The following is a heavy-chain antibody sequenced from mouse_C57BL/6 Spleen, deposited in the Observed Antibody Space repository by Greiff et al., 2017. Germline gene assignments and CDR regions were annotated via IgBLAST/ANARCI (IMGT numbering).Heavy chain of an antibody. CDR2: IYPGDGDT. Sequence: QVQLQQSGPELVKPGASVKISCKASGYAFSSSWMNWVKQRPGKGLEWIGRIYPGDGDTNYNGKFKGKATLTADKSSSTAYMQLSSLTSEDAAVYFCARPYGRGPHYAMGYGGQGASVTVSS. V-gene: IGHV1-82*01. CDR3: ARPYGRGPHYAMGY. J-gene: IGHJ4*01. CDR1: GYAFSSSW. D-gene: IGHD1-1*01.